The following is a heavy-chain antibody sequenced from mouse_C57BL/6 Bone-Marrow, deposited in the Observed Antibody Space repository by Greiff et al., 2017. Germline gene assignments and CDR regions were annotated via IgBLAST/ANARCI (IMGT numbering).Heavy chain of an antibody. CDR1: GYTFTSYW. CDR2: IYPGSGST. D-gene: IGHD2-2*01. CDR3: ARSGLRPHWYFDV. V-gene: IGHV1-55*01. J-gene: IGHJ1*03. Sequence: QVQLQQSGAELVKPGASVKMSCKASGYTFTSYWITWVKQRPGQGLEWIGDIYPGSGSTNYNEKFKSKATLTVDTSSSTAYMQLSSLTSEDSAVYYCARSGLRPHWYFDVWGTGTTVTVSS.